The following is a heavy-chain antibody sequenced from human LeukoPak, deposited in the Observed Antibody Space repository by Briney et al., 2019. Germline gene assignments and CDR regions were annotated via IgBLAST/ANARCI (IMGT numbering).Heavy chain of an antibody. Sequence: PGGSLRLSCAASGFTFSSYAMHWVRQAPGKGLEWVAVISYDGSNKYYADSVKGRFTISRDNSKNTLYLQMNSLRAEDTAVYYCARSRYSGYGDYWGQGTLVTVSS. CDR2: ISYDGSNK. J-gene: IGHJ4*02. CDR1: GFTFSSYA. D-gene: IGHD5-12*01. CDR3: ARSRYSGYGDY. V-gene: IGHV3-30*14.